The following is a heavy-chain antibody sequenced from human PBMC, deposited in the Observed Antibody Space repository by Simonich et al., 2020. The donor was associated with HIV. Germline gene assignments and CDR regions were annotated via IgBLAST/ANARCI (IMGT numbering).Heavy chain of an antibody. CDR2: IRWNSGSI. D-gene: IGHD5-18*01. V-gene: IGHV3-9*03. J-gene: IGHJ3*02. CDR1: GFTFDDYA. CDR3: AKDMSYGYDAFDI. Sequence: EVQLVESGGGLVQPGRSLRLSCAASGFTFDDYAMHWVRQGPGKGLEWVSGIRWNSGSIGYADSVKGRFTISRDNAKNSLYLQMNSLRAEDMALYYCAKDMSYGYDAFDIWGQGTMVTVSS.